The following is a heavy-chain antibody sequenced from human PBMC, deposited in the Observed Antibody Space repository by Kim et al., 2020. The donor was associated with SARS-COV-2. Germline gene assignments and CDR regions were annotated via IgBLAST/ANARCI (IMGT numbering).Heavy chain of an antibody. D-gene: IGHD1-7*01. V-gene: IGHV5-51*01. CDR2: IYPGDSET. CDR1: GYSFTTYW. CDR3: ARHGGRSNWNFPNWFDP. Sequence: GESLKISCKASGYSFTTYWIGWVRQMPGKGLEWMGIIYPGDSETRYSPSFQGQVTISADKSISTVYLQWRSLKASDTAMYYCARHGGRSNWNFPNWFDPWGQGTLVTVSS. J-gene: IGHJ5*02.